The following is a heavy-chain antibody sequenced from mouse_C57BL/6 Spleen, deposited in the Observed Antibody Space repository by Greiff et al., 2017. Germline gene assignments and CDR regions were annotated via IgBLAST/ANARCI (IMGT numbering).Heavy chain of an antibody. CDR3: ASTSYYYGSSYVY. V-gene: IGHV1-64*01. CDR1: GYTFTSYW. D-gene: IGHD1-1*01. CDR2: IHPNSGST. J-gene: IGHJ2*01. Sequence: QVQLKQPGAELVKPGASVKLSCKASGYTFTSYWMHWVKQRPGQGLEWIGMIHPNSGSTNYNEKFKSKATLTVDKSSSTAYMQLSSLTSEDSAVYYCASTSYYYGSSYVYWGQGTTLTVSS.